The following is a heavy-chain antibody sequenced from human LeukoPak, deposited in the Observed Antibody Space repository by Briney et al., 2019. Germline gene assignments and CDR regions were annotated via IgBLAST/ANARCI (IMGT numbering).Heavy chain of an antibody. J-gene: IGHJ4*02. CDR1: GFTFSSYS. D-gene: IGHD6-6*01. CDR3: AIFSSSMNY. CDR2: ISTSSSYI. V-gene: IGHV3-21*01. Sequence: GGSLRLSCAASGFTFSSYSMNWVRQAPGKGLEWVSSISTSSSYINYADSVKGRFTISRDNAKNSLYLQMNSLGAEDTAVYYCAIFSSSMNYWGQGTLVTVSS.